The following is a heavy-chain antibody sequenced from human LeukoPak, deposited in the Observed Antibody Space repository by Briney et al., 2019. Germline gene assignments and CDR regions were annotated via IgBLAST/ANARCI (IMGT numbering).Heavy chain of an antibody. D-gene: IGHD5-24*01. J-gene: IGHJ5*02. CDR3: ARESLTWLQSRTSWFDP. CDR2: IYYSGST. V-gene: IGHV4-59*12. Sequence: SETLSLTCTVSGGSISSYFWSWIRQPPGKGLQWIGYIYYSGSTIYNPSLKSRVTISVDTSKNQFSLKLSSVTAADTAVYYCARESLTWLQSRTSWFDPWGQGTLVTVSS. CDR1: GGSISSYF.